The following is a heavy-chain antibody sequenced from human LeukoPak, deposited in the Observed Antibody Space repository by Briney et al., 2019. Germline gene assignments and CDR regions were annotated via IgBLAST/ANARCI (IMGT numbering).Heavy chain of an antibody. CDR3: ARRQGSYFDTSGYYYG. CDR2: IRQDGSEK. V-gene: IGHV3-7*01. CDR1: GFFLSNYW. J-gene: IGHJ4*02. Sequence: GESLRLSCAASGFFLSNYWMNWVRQAPGKGLEWVANIRQDGSEKHYVDSVKGRFTIPRDNTKNSLYLQMNSLRAEDTAVYYCARRQGSYFDTSGYYYGWGQGTLVTVSS. D-gene: IGHD3-22*01.